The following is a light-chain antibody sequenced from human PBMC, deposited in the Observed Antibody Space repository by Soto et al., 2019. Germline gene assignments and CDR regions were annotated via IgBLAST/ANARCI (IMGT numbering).Light chain of an antibody. Sequence: SVLSQPASVSGSPGQSITICCTGTSSDVGGYNYVSWYQHHPGKAPKLMIYDVSTRPSGVSNRFSGSKSGNTASLTISGLQAEDEADYYCSSYTSSNTEVFGTGTKVTVL. CDR2: DVS. J-gene: IGLJ1*01. CDR1: SSDVGGYNY. V-gene: IGLV2-14*03. CDR3: SSYTSSNTEV.